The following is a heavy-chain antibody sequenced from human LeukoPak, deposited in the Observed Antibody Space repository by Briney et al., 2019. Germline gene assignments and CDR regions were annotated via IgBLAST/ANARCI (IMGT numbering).Heavy chain of an antibody. CDR1: GFTSSSYW. CDR3: ASEGAGYYDFWSGLDG. D-gene: IGHD3-3*01. CDR2: INTDGSST. J-gene: IGHJ4*02. V-gene: IGHV3-74*01. Sequence: RGSLRLSCAASGFTSSSYWMHWVRQAPWKGLVWVSLINTDGSSTSYADSVKGRFTISRDNAKNTLYLQMNSLRAEDRAVYYCASEGAGYYDFWSGLDGWRQGPLVTVSS.